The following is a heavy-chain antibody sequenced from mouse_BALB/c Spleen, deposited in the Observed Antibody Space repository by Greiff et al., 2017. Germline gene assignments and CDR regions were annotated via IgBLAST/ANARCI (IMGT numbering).Heavy chain of an antibody. CDR1: GFTFSSYG. J-gene: IGHJ3*01. CDR2: ISSGGSYT. D-gene: IGHD2-3*01. Sequence: VQLQESGGDLVKPGGSLKLSCAASGFTFSSYGMSWVRQTPDKRLEWVATISSGGSYTYYPDSVKGRFTISRDNAKNTLYLQMSSLKSEDTAMYYCARQGDGYYSWFAYWGQGTLVTVSA. CDR3: ARQGDGYYSWFAY. V-gene: IGHV5-6*01.